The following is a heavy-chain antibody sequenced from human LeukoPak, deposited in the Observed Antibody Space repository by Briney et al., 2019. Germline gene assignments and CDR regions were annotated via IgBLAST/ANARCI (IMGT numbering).Heavy chain of an antibody. Sequence: GGSLRLSCAASGFTFSGSAMSWVRQAPGKGLEWVANIKQDGSEKYYVDSVKGRFTISRDNAKNSLYLQMNSLRAEDTAVYYCARDSGGVVRYYYYMDVWGKGTTVTVSS. CDR3: ARDSGGVVRYYYYMDV. J-gene: IGHJ6*03. V-gene: IGHV3-7*01. D-gene: IGHD3-3*01. CDR1: GFTFSGSA. CDR2: IKQDGSEK.